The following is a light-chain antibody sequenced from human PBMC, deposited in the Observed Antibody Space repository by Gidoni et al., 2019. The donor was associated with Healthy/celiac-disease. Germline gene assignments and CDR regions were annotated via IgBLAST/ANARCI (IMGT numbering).Light chain of an antibody. V-gene: IGKV1-27*01. CDR3: QKYNSAPRT. CDR2: AAS. CDR1: QGISNY. Sequence: DIQMTQSPSSLSASVGDRVTITCRASQGISNYLAWYQQKPGKVPKLLIYAASTLQSGVPCRFSGSGAGTDFTLTISSLQPEEVATYYCQKYNSAPRTLGQGTKVEIK. J-gene: IGKJ1*01.